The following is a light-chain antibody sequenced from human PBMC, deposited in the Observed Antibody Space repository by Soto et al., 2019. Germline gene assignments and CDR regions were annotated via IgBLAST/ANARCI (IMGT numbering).Light chain of an antibody. CDR3: SSYAGSNNFGV. CDR1: SSDVGGYNY. CDR2: EVS. J-gene: IGLJ3*02. V-gene: IGLV2-8*01. Sequence: QSALTQPPSASGSPGQSVTISCTGTSSDVGGYNYVSWYQQHPGKAPKHMIYEVSKRPSGVPDRFSGSKSGNTASLTVSGLQAEDEADYYCSSYAGSNNFGVFCGGTKLTVL.